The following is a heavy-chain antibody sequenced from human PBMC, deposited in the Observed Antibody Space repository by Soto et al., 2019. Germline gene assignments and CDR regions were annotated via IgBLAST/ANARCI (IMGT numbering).Heavy chain of an antibody. V-gene: IGHV1-69*06. J-gene: IGHJ6*02. CDR2: IIPIFGTA. D-gene: IGHD3-3*01. CDR3: ARGKDVMYYDFWSGSDI. CDR1: GGTFSSYA. Sequence: SVKVSCKASGGTFSSYAISWVRQAPGQGLEWMGGIIPIFGTANYAQKFQGRVTITADKSTSTAYMELSSLRSEDTAVYYCARGKDVMYYDFWSGSDIWGQGTTVTVSS.